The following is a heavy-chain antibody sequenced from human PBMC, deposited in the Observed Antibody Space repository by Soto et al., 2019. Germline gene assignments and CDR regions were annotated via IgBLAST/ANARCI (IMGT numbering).Heavy chain of an antibody. CDR3: ESTSDSSGYYGTFDY. CDR1: GGSISSGGYY. D-gene: IGHD3-22*01. V-gene: IGHV4-31*03. Sequence: TLSRTCTVSGGSISSGGYYWSWIRQHPGKGLEWIGYIYYSGSTYYNPSLKSRVTISVDTSKNQFSLKLSSVTAADTAVYYCESTSDSSGYYGTFDYWGQGTLVTVYS. CDR2: IYYSGST. J-gene: IGHJ4*02.